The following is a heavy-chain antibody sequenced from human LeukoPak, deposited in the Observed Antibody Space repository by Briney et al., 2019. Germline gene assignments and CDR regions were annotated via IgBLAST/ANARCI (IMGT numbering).Heavy chain of an antibody. D-gene: IGHD5-24*01. CDR2: ISSSSSYI. V-gene: IGHV3-21*01. CDR3: ARSTMAPFDS. J-gene: IGHJ4*02. Sequence: PGGSLRLACAASGFTFSTYSMNWGGRAPGRAREWVSSISSSSSYIYYADSVKSRFTISRDNAKNSLYLQMNSLRAEDTAVYYCARSTMAPFDSWGQGTLVTVSS. CDR1: GFTFSTYS.